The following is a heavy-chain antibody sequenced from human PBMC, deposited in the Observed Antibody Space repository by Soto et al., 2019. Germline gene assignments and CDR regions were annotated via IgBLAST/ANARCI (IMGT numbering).Heavy chain of an antibody. D-gene: IGHD6-6*01. CDR1: GFTFSSYA. CDR3: AKRRSSSTFDY. V-gene: IGHV3-23*01. Sequence: EVQLLEAGGGLVQPGESLRLSCAASGFTFSSYAMSWVRQAPGKGLEWGSVISGSDDSTYYADSVKGCFTISRDNSKNTLYLQMNRLIAEDTAVYYCAKRRSSSTFDYWGQGTLVTVSS. J-gene: IGHJ4*02. CDR2: ISGSDDST.